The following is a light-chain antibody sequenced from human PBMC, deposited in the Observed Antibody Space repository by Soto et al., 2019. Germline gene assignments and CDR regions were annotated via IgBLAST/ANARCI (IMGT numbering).Light chain of an antibody. Sequence: DIQMTQSPSSLSASVGDRVTITCRASQFISNYLNWYQQKPGKAPTLLIFAESSLRSGVPSRFSGIGSGTEFTLSIGSLQPEDFATYFCQLSSTTPWTFGQGTKVEVK. CDR2: AES. V-gene: IGKV1-39*01. CDR3: QLSSTTPWT. CDR1: QFISNY. J-gene: IGKJ1*01.